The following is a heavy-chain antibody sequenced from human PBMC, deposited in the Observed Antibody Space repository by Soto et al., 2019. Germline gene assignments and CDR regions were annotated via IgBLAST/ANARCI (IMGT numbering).Heavy chain of an antibody. CDR3: AREWDGDGYNSGWFDP. V-gene: IGHV3-48*01. CDR1: GFTFSSYR. CDR2: ISSSSRTI. J-gene: IGHJ5*02. Sequence: GRSLSLSCEASGFTFSSYRINCFRQVPGKGPEWVSYISSSSRTIYCADSVKGRFTISRDNAKNSLYLQMNSLRAEDTAVYYCAREWDGDGYNSGWFDPWGQGTLVTVSA. D-gene: IGHD5-12*01.